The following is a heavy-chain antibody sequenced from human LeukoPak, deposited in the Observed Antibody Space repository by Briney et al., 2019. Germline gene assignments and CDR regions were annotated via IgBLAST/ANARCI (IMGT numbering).Heavy chain of an antibody. CDR3: ARSVNGDSFYYYYMDV. D-gene: IGHD2-21*02. J-gene: IGHJ6*03. CDR1: GGSISSYY. Sequence: SETLSLTCTVSGGSISSYYWSWIRQPAGKGLEWIGRIYSSGSTNYNPSLKSRVTISVDKSKNQFSLKLTPVTAADTAVYYCARSVNGDSFYYYYMDVWGKGTTVTVSS. V-gene: IGHV4-4*07. CDR2: IYSSGST.